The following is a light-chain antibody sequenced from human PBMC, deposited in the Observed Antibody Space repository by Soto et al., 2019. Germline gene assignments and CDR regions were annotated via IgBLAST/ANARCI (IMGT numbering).Light chain of an antibody. CDR2: DTS. CDR3: LLSYSGASYV. J-gene: IGLJ1*01. Sequence: QAVVTQEPSLTVSPGGTVTLTCGSSTGAVTSGHYPYWFQQKPGQAPRTLIYDTSSKHSWTPARFSGSLIGGKAALTLSGAQPEDEADYYCLLSYSGASYVFGTGTQLTVL. CDR1: TGAVTSGHY. V-gene: IGLV7-46*01.